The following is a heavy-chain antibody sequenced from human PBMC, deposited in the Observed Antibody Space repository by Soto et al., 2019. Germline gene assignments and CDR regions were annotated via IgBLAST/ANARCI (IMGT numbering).Heavy chain of an antibody. Sequence: QVQLQQWGAGLLKPSETLSLTCAVYGGSFSGYYWSWIRQPPGKGLEWIGESNHVGNTNYNPSLKTRVTMSVDPSNHQFSLRLTSVTAADTAVYYCARVLIAGVTTDWGQGTLVIVSS. CDR2: SNHVGNT. CDR3: ARVLIAGVTTD. D-gene: IGHD5-18*01. CDR1: GGSFSGYY. V-gene: IGHV4-34*01. J-gene: IGHJ4*02.